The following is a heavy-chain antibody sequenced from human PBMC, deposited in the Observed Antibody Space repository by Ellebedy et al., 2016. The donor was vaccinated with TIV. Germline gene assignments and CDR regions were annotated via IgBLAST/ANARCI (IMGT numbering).Heavy chain of an antibody. CDR3: ARHDAYGEPYNYRYGLGV. Sequence: MPSETLSLTCRVSGGSIYTYDFYWNWIRQAPGRGPEWIGTIFYSGTTYYNPSLERRARISVDTSENQFSLTLYSVTVADTATYFCARHDAYGEPYNYRYGLGVWGQGTTVSVSS. CDR1: GGSIYTYDFY. J-gene: IGHJ6*02. CDR2: IFYSGTT. D-gene: IGHD1-1*01. V-gene: IGHV4-39*01.